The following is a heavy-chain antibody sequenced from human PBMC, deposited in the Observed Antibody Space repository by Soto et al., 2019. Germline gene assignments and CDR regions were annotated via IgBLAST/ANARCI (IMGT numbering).Heavy chain of an antibody. V-gene: IGHV4-59*01. CDR3: AREIRLVGVTGWFDP. CDR2: IDYSGRT. CDR1: GGSINSYY. J-gene: IGHJ5*02. Sequence: QVQLQESGPGLVKVSETLSLTCTVSGGSINSYYWSWIRQPPGKGLEWVADIDYSGRTNYNPSLKGRRTISVDTSKNQLSLKVRSVTAADTAVYYCAREIRLVGVTGWFDPWGQGTLVTVSS. D-gene: IGHD1-26*01.